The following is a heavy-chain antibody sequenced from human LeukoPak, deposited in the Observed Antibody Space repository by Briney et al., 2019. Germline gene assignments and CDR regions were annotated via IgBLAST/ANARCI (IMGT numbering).Heavy chain of an antibody. Sequence: GASVKVSCMASGYTFTGYYMHWVRQAPGQGLEWMGWINPNSGGTNYAQKFQGRVTMTRDTSISTAYMELSRLRSDDTAVYYCARGYPLSTTAAGTYFQHWGQGTLVTVSS. CDR3: ARGYPLSTTAAGTYFQH. J-gene: IGHJ1*01. D-gene: IGHD6-13*01. V-gene: IGHV1-2*02. CDR2: INPNSGGT. CDR1: GYTFTGYY.